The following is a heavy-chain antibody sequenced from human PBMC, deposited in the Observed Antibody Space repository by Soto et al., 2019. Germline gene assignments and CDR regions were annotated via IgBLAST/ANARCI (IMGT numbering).Heavy chain of an antibody. CDR1: GGSISDDTYY. V-gene: IGHV4-39*01. J-gene: IGHJ5*02. CDR2: IYYSGTS. D-gene: IGHD2-2*01. Sequence: SETLSLTCTVSGGSISDDTYYWGWIRQPPGKGLEWIGSIYYSGTSSYNPSLKSRVTMSVDTSKKQLSLRLSSVTAADTAVYYCARLHCDSPNCVPRAPWGQVTLVTVS. CDR3: ARLHCDSPNCVPRAP.